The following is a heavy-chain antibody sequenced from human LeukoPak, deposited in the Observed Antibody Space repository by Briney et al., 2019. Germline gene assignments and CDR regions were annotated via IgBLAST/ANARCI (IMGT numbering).Heavy chain of an antibody. J-gene: IGHJ6*03. Sequence: ASVKVSCKASGYTFTSYDINWVRQATGQGLEWMGCMNPNSGNTYYAQKFQGRVTITRNTSISTAYMELSSLRSEDTAVYYCAKGPRIQLWSGYYYYMDVWGKGTTVTVSS. D-gene: IGHD5-18*01. V-gene: IGHV1-8*03. CDR2: MNPNSGNT. CDR3: AKGPRIQLWSGYYYYMDV. CDR1: GYTFTSYD.